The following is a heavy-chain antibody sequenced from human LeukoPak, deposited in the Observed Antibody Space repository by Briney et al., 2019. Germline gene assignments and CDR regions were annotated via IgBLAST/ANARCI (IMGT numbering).Heavy chain of an antibody. CDR3: ARAAPSFDY. V-gene: IGHV4-59*11. Sequence: SETLSLTCTVSGVSISSHYWSWIRQPPGKGLEWIGYIYYSGSTNYNPSLKSRVTISVDTSKNQFSLKLSSVTAADTAVYYCARAAPSFDYWGQGTLVTVSS. CDR2: IYYSGST. CDR1: GVSISSHY. J-gene: IGHJ4*02.